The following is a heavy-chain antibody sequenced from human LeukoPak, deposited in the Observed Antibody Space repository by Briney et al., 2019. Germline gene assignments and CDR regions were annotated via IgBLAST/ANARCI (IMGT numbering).Heavy chain of an antibody. CDR3: ARVIYFYDSSGYYPDY. Sequence: SETLSLTCEVFDGSLSGYYWTWIRQAPGKGLEWIGQINLSGSTHYNPSLKSRVIISVDTSKNQFSLKLTSVTAADTAVYYCARVIYFYDSSGYYPDYWGQGTLVTVSS. CDR2: INLSGST. V-gene: IGHV4-34*01. CDR1: DGSLSGYY. D-gene: IGHD3-22*01. J-gene: IGHJ4*02.